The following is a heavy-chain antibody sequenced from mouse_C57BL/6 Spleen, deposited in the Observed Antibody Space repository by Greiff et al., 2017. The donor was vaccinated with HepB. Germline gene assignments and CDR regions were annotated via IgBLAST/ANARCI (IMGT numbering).Heavy chain of an antibody. Sequence: EVKLVESGPELVKPGASVKISCKASGYSFTGYYMNWVKQSPEKSLEWIGEINPSTGGTTYNQKFKAKATLTVDKSSSTAYMQLKSLTSEDSAVYYCARSGLLYFDYWGQGTTLTVSS. D-gene: IGHD3-1*01. CDR1: GYSFTGYY. CDR2: INPSTGGT. V-gene: IGHV1-42*01. J-gene: IGHJ2*01. CDR3: ARSGLLYFDY.